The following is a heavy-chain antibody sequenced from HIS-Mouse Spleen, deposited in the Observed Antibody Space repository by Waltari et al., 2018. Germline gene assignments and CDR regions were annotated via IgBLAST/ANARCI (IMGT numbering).Heavy chain of an antibody. CDR3: AREIPYSSSWYDWYFDL. CDR1: GGSISSSSYY. J-gene: IGHJ2*01. CDR2: SYYSGRT. D-gene: IGHD6-13*01. V-gene: IGHV4-39*07. Sequence: QLQLQESGPGLVKPSETLSLTCTVSGGSISSSSYYWGWIRQPPGKGLEWIGSSYYSGRTDYNPSRKSRVTISVDTSKNQFSLKLSSVTAADTAVYYCAREIPYSSSWYDWYFDLWGRGTLVTVSS.